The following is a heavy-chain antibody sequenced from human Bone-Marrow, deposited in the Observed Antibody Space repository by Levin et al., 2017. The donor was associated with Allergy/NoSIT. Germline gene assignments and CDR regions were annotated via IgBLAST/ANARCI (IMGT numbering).Heavy chain of an antibody. CDR1: GFSFSNYA. V-gene: IGHV3-23*01. CDR3: ARDVSLVRGVPSPWAYEGPEYFQY. Sequence: GGSLRLSCAASGFSFSNYAMSWVRQAPGKGLEWVSSISDSGGSTNYADSVQGRFTISRDNSKNTLYMQINSLRAEDTAVYYCARDVSLVRGVPSPWAYEGPEYFQYWGRGTLVTVAS. D-gene: IGHD3-10*01. CDR2: ISDSGGST. J-gene: IGHJ1*01.